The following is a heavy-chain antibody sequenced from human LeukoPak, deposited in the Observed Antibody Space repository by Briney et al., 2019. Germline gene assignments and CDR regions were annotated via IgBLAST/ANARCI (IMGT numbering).Heavy chain of an antibody. CDR1: GYSFTSYW. CDR3: ARHGSRYYCSGGSCYPYWYFDL. CDR2: IYPGDSDT. D-gene: IGHD2-15*01. J-gene: IGHJ2*01. V-gene: IGHV5-51*01. Sequence: GESLKISCKASGYSFTSYWLGWVRQMPGKGLEWMGVIYPGDSDTTYSPSFQGQVTISADKSISTAYLQWSSLKASDTAMYYCARHGSRYYCSGGSCYPYWYFDLWGRGTLVTVSS.